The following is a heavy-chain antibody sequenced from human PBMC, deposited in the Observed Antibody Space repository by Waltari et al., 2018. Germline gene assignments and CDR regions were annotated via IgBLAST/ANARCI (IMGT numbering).Heavy chain of an antibody. CDR2: TYYRSKWYN. CDR1: GDSVSSNSAA. V-gene: IGHV6-1*01. Sequence: QVQLQQSGPGLVKPSQTLSLTCAISGDSVSSNSAAWNWIRQSPSRALEWLGRTYYRSKWYNDYAVSVKSRITINPDTSKNQFSLQLNSVTPEDTAVYYCARETRYSSGWYNNWFDPWGQGTLVTVSS. D-gene: IGHD6-19*01. CDR3: ARETRYSSGWYNNWFDP. J-gene: IGHJ5*02.